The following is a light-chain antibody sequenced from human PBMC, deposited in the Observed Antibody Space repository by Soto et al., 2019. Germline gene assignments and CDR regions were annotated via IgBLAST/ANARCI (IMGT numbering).Light chain of an antibody. J-gene: IGKJ2*01. V-gene: IGKV1-5*03. CDR3: QQYHD. Sequence: DNQMTQSPSTLSASVGDRVTITCRASQSISTWLAWYQQKPGKAPKVLIHQTSILQDGVPSRFSGTGSGTEFTLIIDSLQPDDFATYYCQQYHDFGQGTKLEI. CDR1: QSISTW. CDR2: QTS.